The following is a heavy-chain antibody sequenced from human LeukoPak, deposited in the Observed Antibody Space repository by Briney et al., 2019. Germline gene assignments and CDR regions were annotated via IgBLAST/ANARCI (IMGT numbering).Heavy chain of an antibody. CDR3: ARVGDYGDYVNWFDP. V-gene: IGHV4-38-2*02. CDR1: GYSISSGYY. J-gene: IGHJ5*02. D-gene: IGHD4-17*01. Sequence: SETLSLTCTVSGYSISSGYYWGWIRPPPGKGLEWIGSGYHIGSTYFNPSLRSRVTILIDIFKNQFSLKMSPVTAADTAIYYCARVGDYGDYVNWFDPWGPGTLVTVSS. CDR2: GYHIGST.